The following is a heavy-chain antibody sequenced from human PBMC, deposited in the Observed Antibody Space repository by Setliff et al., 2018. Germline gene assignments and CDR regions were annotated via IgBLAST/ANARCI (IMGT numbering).Heavy chain of an antibody. CDR1: GFTFSSYA. Sequence: GSLRLSCAASGFTFSSYAMSWVRQAPGRGLEWVSAISGSGGSTYYADSVEGRFTISRDNSKNTLYLQMNSLRAEDTAVYYCAKNGFGVVALGVNNWFDPWGQGTLVTVSS. CDR2: ISGSGGST. J-gene: IGHJ5*02. D-gene: IGHD3-10*01. CDR3: AKNGFGVVALGVNNWFDP. V-gene: IGHV3-23*01.